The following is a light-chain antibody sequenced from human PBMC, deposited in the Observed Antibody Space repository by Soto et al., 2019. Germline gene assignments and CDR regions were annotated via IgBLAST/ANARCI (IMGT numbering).Light chain of an antibody. J-gene: IGKJ1*01. CDR3: QQYGSSPWT. CDR1: QSASSRY. CDR2: GAS. Sequence: EIVLTQSPGTLSLSPGERATLSCRAGQSASSRYLAWYQQKPGQAPRLLIYGASSRATGIPDRFSGSGSGTDFTLTISRLEPEYFAVYYCQQYGSSPWTFGQGTKVEIK. V-gene: IGKV3-20*01.